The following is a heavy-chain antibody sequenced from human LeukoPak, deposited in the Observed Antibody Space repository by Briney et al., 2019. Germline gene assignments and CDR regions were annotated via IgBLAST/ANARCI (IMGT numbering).Heavy chain of an antibody. D-gene: IGHD3-10*01. CDR1: GFTFSSYW. CDR2: IKQDGSEK. J-gene: IGHJ4*02. CDR3: ARVAWFGELLFDY. Sequence: GGSLRLSCAASGFTFSSYWMSWVRQAPGKGLEWVANIKQDGSEKYYVDSVKGRFTISRDNAKNSLYLQMNSLRAEDTAVYYCARVAWFGELLFDYWGQGTLVTVSS. V-gene: IGHV3-7*01.